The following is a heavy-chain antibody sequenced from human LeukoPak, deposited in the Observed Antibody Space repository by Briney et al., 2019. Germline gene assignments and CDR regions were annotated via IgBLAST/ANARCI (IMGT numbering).Heavy chain of an antibody. J-gene: IGHJ4*02. V-gene: IGHV1-24*01. CDR2: FDPEDGET. Sequence: GASVKVSCKVSGYTLTELSMHWVRQAPGKGLEWMGGFDPEDGETIYAQKFQGRVTMTEDTSTDTAYMELSSLRSEDTAVYYCATGFIVGATMYYFDYWGQGTLVTVSS. CDR3: ATGFIVGATMYYFDY. D-gene: IGHD1-26*01. CDR1: GYTLTELS.